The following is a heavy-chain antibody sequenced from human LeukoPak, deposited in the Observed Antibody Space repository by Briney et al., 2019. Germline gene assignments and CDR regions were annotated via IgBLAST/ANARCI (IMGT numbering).Heavy chain of an antibody. V-gene: IGHV3-23*01. CDR2: ISASGGSS. J-gene: IGHJ4*02. Sequence: GGSLRLSCAASGFTFSNYAINWVRQAPGKGLEWVSAISASGGSSYYADSVRDRFTISSDNSKNMLYLKMSSLRAEDTAVYYCAKEMALGIAVAGFFDFWGQRTLVTVSS. CDR1: GFTFSNYA. D-gene: IGHD6-19*01. CDR3: AKEMALGIAVAGFFDF.